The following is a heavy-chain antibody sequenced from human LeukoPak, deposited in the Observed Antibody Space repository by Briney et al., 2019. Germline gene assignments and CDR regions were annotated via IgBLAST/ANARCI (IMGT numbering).Heavy chain of an antibody. CDR3: ARPMAGSGGYYYYDMDV. J-gene: IGHJ6*02. V-gene: IGHV5-10-1*01. D-gene: IGHD2-8*01. CDR1: GYSFTSYW. Sequence: GESLKISCKGSGYSFTSYWISWVRQLPGKGLEWMGSIDPSDSYTNYSPSFQGHVTISADKSISTAYLQWSSLKASDTATYYCARPMAGSGGYYYYDMDVWGQGTTVTVSS. CDR2: IDPSDSYT.